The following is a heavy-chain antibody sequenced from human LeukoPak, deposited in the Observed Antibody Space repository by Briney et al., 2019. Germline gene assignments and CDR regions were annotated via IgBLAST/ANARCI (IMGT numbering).Heavy chain of an antibody. V-gene: IGHV4-59*01. CDR2: IYYSGST. J-gene: IGHJ6*03. Sequence: SETLSLTCTVSGGSISSYYWSWIRQPPGKGLEWIGYIYYSGSTNYNPSLKSRVTISVDTSKNQFSLKLSSVTAADTAVYYCARVDGYRHYYYYMDVWGKGTTVTVSS. D-gene: IGHD6-25*01. CDR1: GGSISSYY. CDR3: ARVDGYRHYYYYMDV.